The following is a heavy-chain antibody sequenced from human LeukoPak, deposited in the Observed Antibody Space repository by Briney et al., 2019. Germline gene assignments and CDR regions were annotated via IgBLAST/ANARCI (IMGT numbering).Heavy chain of an antibody. V-gene: IGHV3-23*01. CDR3: AKAPPAPDIAAAGAVDY. Sequence: GGSLRLSCAASGFTFSSYAMSWVRQAPGKGLEWVSAISGSGGSTYYADSVKGRFTISRDNSKNTLYLQMNSLRAEDTAVYYCAKAPPAPDIAAAGAVDYWGQGTLVTVSS. CDR1: GFTFSSYA. CDR2: ISGSGGST. J-gene: IGHJ4*02. D-gene: IGHD6-13*01.